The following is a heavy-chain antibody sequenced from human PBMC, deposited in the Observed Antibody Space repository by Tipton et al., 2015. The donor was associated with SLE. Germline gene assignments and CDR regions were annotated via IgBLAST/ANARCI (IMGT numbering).Heavy chain of an antibody. D-gene: IGHD4-11*01. J-gene: IGHJ6*04. Sequence: TLSLTCAVYGGSFSGYYWSWIRQPPGKGLEWIGEINHSGSTNYNPSLKSRVTISVDTSKNQFSLKLSSVTAADTAVYYCAKEKDYLEHQMDVWGKGTTVTVSS. CDR1: GGSFSGYY. CDR3: AKEKDYLEHQMDV. V-gene: IGHV4-34*01. CDR2: INHSGST.